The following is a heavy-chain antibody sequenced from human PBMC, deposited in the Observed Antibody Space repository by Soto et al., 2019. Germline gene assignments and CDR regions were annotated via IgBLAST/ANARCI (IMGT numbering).Heavy chain of an antibody. CDR2: ISAYNGNT. V-gene: IGHV1-18*01. CDR3: ARARDIVVVVAATTQGGYYGMDV. D-gene: IGHD2-15*01. Sequence: ASVKVSCKASGYTFTSYGISWVRQAPGQGLEWMGWISAYNGNTNYAQKLQGRVTMTTDTSTSTAYMELRSLRSDDTAVYYCARARDIVVVVAATTQGGYYGMDVWGQGTTVTVSS. CDR1: GYTFTSYG. J-gene: IGHJ6*02.